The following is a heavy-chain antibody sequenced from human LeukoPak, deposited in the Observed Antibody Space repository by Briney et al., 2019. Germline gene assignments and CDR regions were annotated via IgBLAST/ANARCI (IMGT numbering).Heavy chain of an antibody. Sequence: SETLSLTCTVSGGSINSGDYYWSWIRQPPGKGLEWIGYIYYSGSTYYNPSLKSRVTISVDTSKNQFSLKLSSVTAADTAVYYCARALYCSGGNCYSGTEYFQHWGQGTLVTVSS. D-gene: IGHD2-15*01. CDR3: ARALYCSGGNCYSGTEYFQH. CDR1: GGSINSGDYY. CDR2: IYYSGST. V-gene: IGHV4-30-4*01. J-gene: IGHJ1*01.